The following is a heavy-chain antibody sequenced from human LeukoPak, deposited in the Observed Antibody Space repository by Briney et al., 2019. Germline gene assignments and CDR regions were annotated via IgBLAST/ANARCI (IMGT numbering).Heavy chain of an antibody. CDR1: GFTFSDYY. V-gene: IGHV3-11*01. J-gene: IGHJ3*02. CDR2: ISSSGSTI. Sequence: GGSLRLSCAASGFTFSDYYMSWIRQAPGKGLEWVSYISSSGSTIYYADSVKGRFTISRDNAKNSLYLQMSSLRAEDTAVYYCAREYCSSTSCYLPWAFDIWGQGTMVTVSS. CDR3: AREYCSSTSCYLPWAFDI. D-gene: IGHD2-2*01.